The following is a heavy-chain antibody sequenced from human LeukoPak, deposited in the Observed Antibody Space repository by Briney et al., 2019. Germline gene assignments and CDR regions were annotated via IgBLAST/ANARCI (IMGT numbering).Heavy chain of an antibody. D-gene: IGHD3-10*01. Sequence: SETLSLTCAVYGGSFSGYYWSWIRQPPGKGLEWIGEINHSGSTNYNPSLKSRVTISVDTSKDQFSLKLSSVTAADTAVYYCARRGYYYGSGSYYKNWGQGTLVTVSS. J-gene: IGHJ4*02. CDR3: ARRGYYYGSGSYYKN. V-gene: IGHV4-34*01. CDR2: INHSGST. CDR1: GGSFSGYY.